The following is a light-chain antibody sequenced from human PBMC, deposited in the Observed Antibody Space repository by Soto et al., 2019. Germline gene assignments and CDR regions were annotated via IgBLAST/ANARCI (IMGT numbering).Light chain of an antibody. V-gene: IGLV2-14*03. J-gene: IGLJ1*01. Sequence: QSVLTQPGSVSGFPGQSITISCTGTSSDFGDYNFVSWYQHHPAKAPKLMIYDVTDRPSGVSDRLSGSKSGNTASLTISGLQAEDEADYYCSSYTSSSTPVFGTGTKVTVL. CDR2: DVT. CDR3: SSYTSSSTPV. CDR1: SSDFGDYNF.